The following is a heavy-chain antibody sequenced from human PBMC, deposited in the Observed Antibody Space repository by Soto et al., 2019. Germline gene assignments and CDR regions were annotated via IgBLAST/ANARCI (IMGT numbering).Heavy chain of an antibody. J-gene: IGHJ5*02. CDR2: ISRSHSAI. D-gene: IGHD4-4*01. CDR3: ATEGTNGYIPYYSET. V-gene: IGHV3-48*02. Sequence: GGSLRLSCLASGFSLSNSGMFWVRQAPGKGLEWISYISRSHSAIYYADSVKGRFTMSRDNAKNSIFLQMNSLTDEDRAVYYCATEGTNGYIPYYSETWGQGVPVTVSS. CDR1: GFSLSNSG.